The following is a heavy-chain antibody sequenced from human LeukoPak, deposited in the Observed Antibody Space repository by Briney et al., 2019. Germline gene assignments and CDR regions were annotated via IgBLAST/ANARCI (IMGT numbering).Heavy chain of an antibody. J-gene: IGHJ4*02. Sequence: GGSLRLSCAASGFTFEDYSLPWLRQAQGKGLEWVSLIREDGRTTYYASSVKGRFAVSRDNSKKSLYLQMSSLRTEDTALYYCAKTRRSGTEYGDFDHWGQGTLVTVSS. CDR3: AKTRRSGTEYGDFDH. CDR2: IREDGRTT. D-gene: IGHD1-26*01. CDR1: GFTFEDYS. V-gene: IGHV3-43*02.